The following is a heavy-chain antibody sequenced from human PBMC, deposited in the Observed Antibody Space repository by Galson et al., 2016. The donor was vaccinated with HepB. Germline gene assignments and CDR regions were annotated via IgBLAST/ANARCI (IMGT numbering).Heavy chain of an antibody. Sequence: LSLTCTVSGGSISTSNYYWSWIRQSPGKGLEWIGSLYYNGNTYYNSSLKSRVTISVGTSDTQFSLKMTSMTASDTAVYYCARLYPFDFWGQGALVIVSS. J-gene: IGHJ4*02. V-gene: IGHV4-39*01. CDR1: GGSISTSNYY. CDR3: ARLYPFDF. D-gene: IGHD2-2*01. CDR2: LYYNGNT.